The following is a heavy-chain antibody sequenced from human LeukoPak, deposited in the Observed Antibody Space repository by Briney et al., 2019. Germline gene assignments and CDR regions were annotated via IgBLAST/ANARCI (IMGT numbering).Heavy chain of an antibody. D-gene: IGHD3-10*01. Sequence: PGGSLRLSCAASGFTFDDYGMSWVRQAPGKGLEWVSGINWNGGSTGYADSVKGRFTISRDNAKNSLYLQMNSLRAEDTALYHCARGPTPRTKLLWFGEEFWFDPWGQGTLVTVSS. CDR3: ARGPTPRTKLLWFGEEFWFDP. CDR1: GFTFDDYG. CDR2: INWNGGST. V-gene: IGHV3-20*01. J-gene: IGHJ5*02.